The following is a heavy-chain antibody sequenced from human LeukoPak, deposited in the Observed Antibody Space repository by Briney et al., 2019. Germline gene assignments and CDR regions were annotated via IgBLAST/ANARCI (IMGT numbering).Heavy chain of an antibody. CDR2: INPSGGST. V-gene: IGHV1-46*01. CDR1: GGTFSSYA. J-gene: IGHJ1*01. Sequence: ASVKVSCKASGGTFSSYAISWVRQAPGQGLEWMGIINPSGGSTSYAQKFQGRVTMTRDMSTSTVYMELSSLRSEDTAVYYCARGAVGATTSEYFQHWGQGTLVTVSS. D-gene: IGHD1-26*01. CDR3: ARGAVGATTSEYFQH.